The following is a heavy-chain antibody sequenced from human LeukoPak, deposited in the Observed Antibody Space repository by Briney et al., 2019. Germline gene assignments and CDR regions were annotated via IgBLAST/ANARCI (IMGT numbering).Heavy chain of an antibody. CDR3: AREEYCTNGVCYDDWVGAFDI. D-gene: IGHD2-8*01. V-gene: IGHV3-21*01. Sequence: PGGSLRLSCAASGFTFSSYSMNWVRQAPGNGLEWVSSVSSSSSYIYYADSVKGRFTISRDNAKNSLYLQMNSLRAEDTAVYYCAREEYCTNGVCYDDWVGAFDIWGQGTMVTVSS. CDR2: VSSSSSYI. CDR1: GFTFSSYS. J-gene: IGHJ3*02.